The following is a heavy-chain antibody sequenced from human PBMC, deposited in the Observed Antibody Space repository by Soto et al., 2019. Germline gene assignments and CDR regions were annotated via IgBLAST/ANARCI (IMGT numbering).Heavy chain of an antibody. CDR3: ARDYDSSGFYGMDV. CDR1: GGSISSGGYY. J-gene: IGHJ6*02. D-gene: IGHD3-22*01. CDR2: IYHSGST. V-gene: IGHV4-31*03. Sequence: SETLSLTCTVSGGSISSGGYYWSWIRQHPGKGLEWIGYIYHSGSTYYNPSLKSRLTISVDTSKNQFSLKLSSVTAADTAVYYCARDYDSSGFYGMDVWGQGTTVTVSS.